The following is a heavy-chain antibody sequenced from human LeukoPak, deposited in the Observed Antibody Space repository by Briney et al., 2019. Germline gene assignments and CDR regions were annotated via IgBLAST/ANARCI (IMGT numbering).Heavy chain of an antibody. CDR3: ARDQGSGSYYMFDY. D-gene: IGHD3-10*01. CDR1: GFTFSSYE. Sequence: GGSLRLSCAASGFTFSSYEMNWVRQAPGKGLEWVSYISSSGSTIYYADSVKGRFTISRDNAKNSLYLQMNSLRAEDTAVYYCARDQGSGSYYMFDYWGQGTLVTASS. V-gene: IGHV3-48*03. CDR2: ISSSGSTI. J-gene: IGHJ4*02.